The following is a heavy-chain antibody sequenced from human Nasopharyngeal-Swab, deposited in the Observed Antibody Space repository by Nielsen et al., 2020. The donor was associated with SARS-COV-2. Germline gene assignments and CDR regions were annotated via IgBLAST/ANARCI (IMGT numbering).Heavy chain of an antibody. CDR2: IIPIFGTA. D-gene: IGHD5-18*01. CDR3: ARDRGYSYGYEFDY. Sequence: WVRQAPGQGLEWMGGIIPIFGTANYAQKFQGRVTITADKSTSTAYMELSSLRSEDTAVYYCARDRGYSYGYEFDYWGQGTLLPVSS. V-gene: IGHV1-69*06. J-gene: IGHJ4*02.